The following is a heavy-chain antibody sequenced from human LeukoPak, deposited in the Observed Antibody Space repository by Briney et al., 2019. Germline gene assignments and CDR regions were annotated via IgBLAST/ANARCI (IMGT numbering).Heavy chain of an antibody. CDR2: IYSGGST. J-gene: IGHJ4*02. Sequence: PGGSLRLSCAASGFTVSSNYMSWVRQAPGKGLEWVSVIYSGGSTYYADSVKGRFTISRDNSKNTLYLQMNSLRADDTAVYYCAKNTRRYCTGGSCYWEPFDYWGQGTLVTVSS. CDR1: GFTVSSNY. V-gene: IGHV3-53*05. D-gene: IGHD2-8*02. CDR3: AKNTRRYCTGGSCYWEPFDY.